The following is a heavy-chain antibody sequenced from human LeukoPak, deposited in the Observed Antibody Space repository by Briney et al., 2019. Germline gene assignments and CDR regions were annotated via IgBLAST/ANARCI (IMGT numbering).Heavy chain of an antibody. D-gene: IGHD5-18*01. V-gene: IGHV5-51*01. CDR2: IYPGDSDT. CDR1: GYSFTSYW. CDR3: ARHQGYNYGYVDY. Sequence: GESLKISCKGSGYSFTSYWIGWVRQMPGEGLEWMGIIYPGDSDTRYSPSFQGQVTISADKSINTAYLQWSSLKASDTAMYYCARHQGYNYGYVDYWGQGTLVTVSS. J-gene: IGHJ4*02.